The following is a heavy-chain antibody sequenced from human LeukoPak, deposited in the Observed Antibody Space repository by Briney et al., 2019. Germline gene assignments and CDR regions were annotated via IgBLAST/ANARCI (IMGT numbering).Heavy chain of an antibody. CDR2: IYYSGVT. Sequence: SQTLSLTCTVSGGSISSGGYYWSWIRQHPGKGLEWIGYIYYSGVTYYNLSLKSRVTISVDTSKNQFSLKLSSVTAADTAVYYCARGGGTASYYYGSGSRGYFDYWGQGTLVTVSS. CDR3: ARGGGTASYYYGSGSRGYFDY. J-gene: IGHJ4*02. V-gene: IGHV4-31*03. D-gene: IGHD3-10*01. CDR1: GGSISSGGYY.